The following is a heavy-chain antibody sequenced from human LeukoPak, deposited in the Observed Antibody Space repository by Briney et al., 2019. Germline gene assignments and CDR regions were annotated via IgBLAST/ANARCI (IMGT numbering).Heavy chain of an antibody. CDR3: AREGFDP. CDR1: GSTFTNYG. Sequence: PGGSLRLSCAASGSTFTNYGFHWVRQAPGKGLEWVAVIWYDGSKRYYVDSVKGRFTISRDNSKNTVYLQMNSLRAEDTAVYYCAREGFDPWGQGTLVTVSS. J-gene: IGHJ5*02. V-gene: IGHV3-33*01. CDR2: IWYDGSKR.